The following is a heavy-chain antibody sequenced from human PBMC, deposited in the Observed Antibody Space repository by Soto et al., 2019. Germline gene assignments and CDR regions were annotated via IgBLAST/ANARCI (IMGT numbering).Heavy chain of an antibody. CDR3: AREIGYCSSTSCSGAFDI. Sequence: SETLSLTCTVSGGSISSYYWSWIRQPPGKGLEWIGYIYYSGSTNYNPSLKSRVTISVDTSKNQFSLKLSSVTAADTAVYYCAREIGYCSSTSCSGAFDIWGEGTMVTVS. V-gene: IGHV4-59*12. CDR2: IYYSGST. J-gene: IGHJ3*02. D-gene: IGHD2-2*01. CDR1: GGSISSYY.